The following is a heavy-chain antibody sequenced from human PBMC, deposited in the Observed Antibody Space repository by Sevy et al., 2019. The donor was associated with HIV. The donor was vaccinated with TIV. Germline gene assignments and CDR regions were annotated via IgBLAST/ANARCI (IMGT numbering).Heavy chain of an antibody. Sequence: GESLKISCKGSGYSFTSYWIGWVRQMPGKGLEWMGIIYPGDSDTRYSPSFQGQVTISADKSISTAYLQWSSLKASDTAMYYCARLMPVAARPSGGVDYWGQGTLVTVSS. V-gene: IGHV5-51*01. CDR1: GYSFTSYW. D-gene: IGHD6-6*01. CDR2: IYPGDSDT. J-gene: IGHJ4*02. CDR3: ARLMPVAARPSGGVDY.